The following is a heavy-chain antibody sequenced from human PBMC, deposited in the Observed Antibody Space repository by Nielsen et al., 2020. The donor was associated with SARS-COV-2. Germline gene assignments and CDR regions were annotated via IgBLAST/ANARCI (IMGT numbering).Heavy chain of an antibody. CDR2: INPNSGGT. V-gene: IGHV1-2*02. Sequence: ASVQVSCKASGYTFTGYYMHWVRQAPGQGLEWMGWINPNSGGTNYAQKFQGRVTMTRDTSISTAYMELSRLRSDDTAVYYCARDLLSSSPYNWFDPWGQGTLVTVFS. CDR3: ARDLLSSSPYNWFDP. D-gene: IGHD6-6*01. CDR1: GYTFTGYY. J-gene: IGHJ5*02.